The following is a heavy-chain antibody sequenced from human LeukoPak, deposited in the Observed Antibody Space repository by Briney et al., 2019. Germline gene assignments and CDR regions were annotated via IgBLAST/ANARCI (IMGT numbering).Heavy chain of an antibody. Sequence: PGGSLRLSCAASGFTFSDYNMRWIRQAPGKGLEWVSSISRSGTTIYYADSVRGRFTISRDNAKNSLYLQMNSLRAEDTAVYFCVRDHHRRLYDSQARDTFDIWGQGTMVTVSS. CDR1: GFTFSDYN. J-gene: IGHJ3*02. D-gene: IGHD3-22*01. CDR3: VRDHHRRLYDSQARDTFDI. CDR2: ISRSGTTI. V-gene: IGHV3-11*04.